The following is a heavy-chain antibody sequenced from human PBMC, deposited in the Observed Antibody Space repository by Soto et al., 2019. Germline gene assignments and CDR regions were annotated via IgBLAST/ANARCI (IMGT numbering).Heavy chain of an antibody. CDR1: GGTVSSGGYY. D-gene: IGHD1-7*01. V-gene: IGHV4-61*08. Sequence: QVQLQESGPGLVTPSETLSLTCTVSGGTVSSGGYYWSWIRQPPGKGLEWIGYISSRGSANYNPSLMSRITISVDTSKNQFSLKLTSVTAADTAVDYCAMAGNYRYFDAWGQGTLVTVSS. J-gene: IGHJ4*02. CDR2: ISSRGSA. CDR3: AMAGNYRYFDA.